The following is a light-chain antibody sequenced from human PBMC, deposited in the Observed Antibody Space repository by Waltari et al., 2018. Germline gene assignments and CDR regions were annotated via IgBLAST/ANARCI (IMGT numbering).Light chain of an antibody. V-gene: IGLV1-40*01. CDR3: QSYDGSLTGWV. CDR2: DDS. CDR1: TSNFGATYG. J-gene: IGLJ3*02. Sequence: QSVLTQPPSVSGAPGQRVTISCTGSTSNFGATYGVYWYQQLPGEAPKLLIHDDSSRPSGVPDRFSGSKSGTSAYLAITGLQAEDEADYYCQSYDGSLTGWVFGGGTNLAVL.